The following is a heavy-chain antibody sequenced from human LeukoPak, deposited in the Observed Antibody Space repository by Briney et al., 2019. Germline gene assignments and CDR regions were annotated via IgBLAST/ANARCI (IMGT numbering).Heavy chain of an antibody. CDR1: GGSISSYY. Sequence: SETLSLTCTVSGGSISSYYWSWIRQPPGKGLEWIGYTYYSGSTNYNPSLKSRVTISVDTSKNQFSLKLSSVTAADTAVYYCAREKGYYGSGSYIRTIDYWGQGTLVTVSS. D-gene: IGHD3-10*01. CDR3: AREKGYYGSGSYIRTIDY. CDR2: TYYSGST. V-gene: IGHV4-59*01. J-gene: IGHJ4*02.